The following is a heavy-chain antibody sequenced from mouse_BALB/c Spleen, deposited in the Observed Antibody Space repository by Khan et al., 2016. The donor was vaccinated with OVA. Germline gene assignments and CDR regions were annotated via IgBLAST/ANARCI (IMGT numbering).Heavy chain of an antibody. CDR3: ARGNYYWYYFDY. D-gene: IGHD1-1*01. V-gene: IGHV3-2*02. CDR1: GYSITSGYA. J-gene: IGHJ2*01. CDR2: ISYSGGT. Sequence: EVKLEVSGPGLVKPSQSLSLTCTVTGYSITSGYAWNWIRQFPGNKLEWMGYISYSGGTSYNPSLKSRISITRDTSKNQFFLQLNSVTTEDTATYYRARGNYYWYYFDYWGQGTTLTVSS.